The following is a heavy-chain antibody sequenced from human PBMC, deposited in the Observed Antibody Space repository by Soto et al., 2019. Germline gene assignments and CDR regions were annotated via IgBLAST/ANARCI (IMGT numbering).Heavy chain of an antibody. J-gene: IGHJ6*02. CDR1: GGSISSGDYY. Sequence: SETLSLTCTVSGGSISSGDYYWSWIRQPPGKGLEWIGYIYYSGSTYYNPSLKSRVTISVDTSKNQFSLKLSSVTAADTAVYYCARGWGYGSYYSYYGMDVWGQGTTVTVSS. D-gene: IGHD3-10*01. CDR3: ARGWGYGSYYSYYGMDV. V-gene: IGHV4-30-4*01. CDR2: IYYSGST.